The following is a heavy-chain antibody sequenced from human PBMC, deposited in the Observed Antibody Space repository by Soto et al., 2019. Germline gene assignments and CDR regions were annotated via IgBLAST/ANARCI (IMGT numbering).Heavy chain of an antibody. CDR1: GFSFGDYA. V-gene: IGHV3-9*01. D-gene: IGHD2-21*02. CDR3: AKGGCLVFGHYFDY. Sequence: EVQLVESGGGLVQPGRSLRLSCAASGFSFGDYAMHWVRQAPGKGLEWVSGITWNSGTIGYADSVKGRFTISRDNAKNSLYLRMSSLRPEDTAFYYCAKGGCLVFGHYFDYWGQGTLVTVSS. J-gene: IGHJ4*02. CDR2: ITWNSGTI.